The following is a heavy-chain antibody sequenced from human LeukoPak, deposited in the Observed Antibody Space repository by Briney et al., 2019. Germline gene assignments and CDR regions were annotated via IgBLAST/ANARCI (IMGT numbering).Heavy chain of an antibody. Sequence: ASVKVSCKASGYTFTSYYMHWVRQAPGQGLEWMGIINPSGGSTSYAQKFQGRVTMTRDMSTSTVYMELSSLRSEDTAVYYCARSARVSNSYSSSSGDAFDIWGQGTMVTVSS. CDR1: GYTFTSYY. CDR3: ARSARVSNSYSSSSGDAFDI. D-gene: IGHD6-6*01. V-gene: IGHV1-46*01. CDR2: INPSGGST. J-gene: IGHJ3*02.